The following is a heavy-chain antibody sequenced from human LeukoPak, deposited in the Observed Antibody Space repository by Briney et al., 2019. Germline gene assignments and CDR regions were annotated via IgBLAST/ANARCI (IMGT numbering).Heavy chain of an antibody. J-gene: IGHJ4*02. CDR3: ARDPFDY. CDR1: GFTFSSYA. V-gene: IGHV3-30-3*01. Sequence: GGSLRLSCAASGFTFSSYAMHWVRQAPGKGLEWVAVISYDGSNKYYADSVKGRFTISRDNSKNTLYLQMNSLRAEDTAVYYCARDPFDYWGQGTLSPSPQ. CDR2: ISYDGSNK.